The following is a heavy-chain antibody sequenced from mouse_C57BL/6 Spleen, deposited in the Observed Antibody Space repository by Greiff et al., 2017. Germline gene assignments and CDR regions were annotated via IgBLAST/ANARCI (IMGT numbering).Heavy chain of an antibody. D-gene: IGHD2-4*01. V-gene: IGHV5-4*01. J-gene: IGHJ4*01. CDR2: ISDGGSYT. CDR1: GFTFSSYA. Sequence: EVQGVESGGGLVKPGGSLKLSCAASGFTFSSYAMSWVRQTPEKRLEWVATISDGGSYTYYPDNVKGRFTISRYNAKNNLYMQMSHLKSDYTAMYYCASDDYRFLYYAMDYWGQGTSVTVSS. CDR3: ASDDYRFLYYAMDY.